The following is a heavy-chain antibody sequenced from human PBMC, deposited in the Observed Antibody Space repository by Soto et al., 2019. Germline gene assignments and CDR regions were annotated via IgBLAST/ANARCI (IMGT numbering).Heavy chain of an antibody. J-gene: IGHJ6*02. V-gene: IGHV4-34*01. D-gene: IGHD1-1*01. CDR3: ARGRTGIRYYYYGMDF. CDR1: GGSFSGYY. CDR2: INHSGST. Sequence: SETLSLTCAVYGGSFSGYYWSWIRQPPGKGLEWIGEINHSGSTNYIPSLKSRVTISVDTSKNQFSLKLSSVTAADTAVYYCARGRTGIRYYYYGMDFWGQGTTVTVSS.